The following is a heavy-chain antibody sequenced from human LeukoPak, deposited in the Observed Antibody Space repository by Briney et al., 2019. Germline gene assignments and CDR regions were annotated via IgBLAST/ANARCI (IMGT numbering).Heavy chain of an antibody. D-gene: IGHD2-21*01. J-gene: IGHJ4*02. CDR2: INHRGST. CDR1: GGSFSGYH. Sequence: SETLSLTCAVYGGSFSGYHWSWIRQPPGKGLEWIGEINHRGSTNYNPSLKSRVTISVDTSKNQFSLKLSSVTAADTAVYYCARRIPTFFFDYWGQGTLVTVSS. CDR3: ARRIPTFFFDY. V-gene: IGHV4-34*01.